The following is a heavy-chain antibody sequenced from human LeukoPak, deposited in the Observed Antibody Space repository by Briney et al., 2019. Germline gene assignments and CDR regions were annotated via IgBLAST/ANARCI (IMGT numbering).Heavy chain of an antibody. CDR2: ISYDGSNK. J-gene: IGHJ4*02. D-gene: IGHD3-16*01. V-gene: IGHV3-30*18. Sequence: QPGGSLRLSCAASGFTFSCYGMHWVRQAPGKGLEWVAVISYDGSNKYYADSVKGRFTISRDNSKNTLYLQMNSLRAEDTAVYYCAKGWGLWGQGTLVTVSS. CDR3: AKGWGL. CDR1: GFTFSCYG.